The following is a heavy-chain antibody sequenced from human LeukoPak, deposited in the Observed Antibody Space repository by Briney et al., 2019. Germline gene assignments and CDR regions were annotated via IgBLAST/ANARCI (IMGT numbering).Heavy chain of an antibody. CDR2: INSDGSET. Sequence: PGGSLRLSCAASGFTFSSHWMHWVRQGPGKGLVWVSRINSDGSETRHADSVKGRFTISRDNSKNTLYLQMNSLRAEDTAVYYCAKPCRSGLSPFDAFDIWGQGTMVTVSS. CDR3: AKPCRSGLSPFDAFDI. V-gene: IGHV3-74*01. CDR1: GFTFSSHW. J-gene: IGHJ3*02. D-gene: IGHD6-19*01.